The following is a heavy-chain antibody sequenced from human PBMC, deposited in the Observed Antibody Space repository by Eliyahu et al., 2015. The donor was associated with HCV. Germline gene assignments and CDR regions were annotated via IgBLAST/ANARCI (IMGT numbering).Heavy chain of an antibody. CDR2: TSKDGHSE. Sequence: QVRLVESGGGVVQPGRSLRLSCAASGFLFSDYPLHWVRQAPGKGLEWVAVTSKDGHSEYFLSSVEGRFTISRNNSNNRLYLEMNSLRDEDTGVYYCARERQRGPFSDKDLYGIDYWGQGTVVTVSS. V-gene: IGHV3-30*04. CDR1: GFLFSDYP. J-gene: IGHJ4*02. D-gene: IGHD1-1*01. CDR3: ARERQRGPFSDKDLYGIDY.